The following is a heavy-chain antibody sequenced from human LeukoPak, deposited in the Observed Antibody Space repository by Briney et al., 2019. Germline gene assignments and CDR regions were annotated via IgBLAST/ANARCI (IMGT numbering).Heavy chain of an antibody. CDR1: GGSISSYY. J-gene: IGHJ6*02. Sequence: SETLSLTCTVSGGSISSYYWSWIRQPPGKGLEWIGCIYYSGSTNYNPSLKSRVTISVDTSKNQFSLKLSSVTAADTAVYYCARDRANYYYYYGMDVWGQGTTVTVSS. V-gene: IGHV4-59*01. CDR3: ARDRANYYYYYGMDV. D-gene: IGHD1-26*01. CDR2: IYYSGST.